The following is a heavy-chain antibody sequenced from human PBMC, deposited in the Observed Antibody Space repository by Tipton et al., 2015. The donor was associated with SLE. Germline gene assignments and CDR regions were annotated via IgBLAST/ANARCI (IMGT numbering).Heavy chain of an antibody. Sequence: SLRLSCAASGFTFSSYAMHWVRQAPGKGLEWVAVISYDGSNKYYADSVKGRFTISRDNSKNTLYLQMNSLRAEDTAVYYCARSIVTSYYYYMDVWGRGTTVTVSS. CDR1: GFTFSSYA. J-gene: IGHJ6*03. D-gene: IGHD1-26*01. V-gene: IGHV3-30*04. CDR3: ARSIVTSYYYYMDV. CDR2: ISYDGSNK.